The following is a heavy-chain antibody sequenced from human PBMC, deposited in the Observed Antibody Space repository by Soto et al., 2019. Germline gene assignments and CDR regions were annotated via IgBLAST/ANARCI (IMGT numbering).Heavy chain of an antibody. CDR1: GFTFSSYA. Sequence: GGSLRLSCAASGFTFSSYAMSWVRQAPGKGLEWVSAISGSGGSTYYADSVKGRFTISRDNSKNTLYLQMNSLRAEDTAVYYCAKDPRGYCSSTSCYFSWGYRNNWFDPWGQGTLVTVSS. D-gene: IGHD2-2*01. V-gene: IGHV3-23*01. CDR3: AKDPRGYCSSTSCYFSWGYRNNWFDP. J-gene: IGHJ5*02. CDR2: ISGSGGST.